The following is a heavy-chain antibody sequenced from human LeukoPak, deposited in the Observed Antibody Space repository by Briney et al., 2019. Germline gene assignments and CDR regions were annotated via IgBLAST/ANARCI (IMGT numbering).Heavy chain of an antibody. CDR2: IYYSGST. D-gene: IGHD3-10*01. Sequence: PSETLSLTCTVSGGSISSSSYYWGWIRQPPGKGLEWIGSIYYSGSTYYNPSLKSRVTISVDTSKNQFSLKLSSVTAADTAVYYCARDKAYDGSGSLGGAFDIWGQGTMVTVSS. V-gene: IGHV4-39*07. CDR3: ARDKAYDGSGSLGGAFDI. CDR1: GGSISSSSYY. J-gene: IGHJ3*02.